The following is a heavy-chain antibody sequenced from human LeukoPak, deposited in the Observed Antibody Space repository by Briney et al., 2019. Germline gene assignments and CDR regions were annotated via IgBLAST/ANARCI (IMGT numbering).Heavy chain of an antibody. CDR1: GGSVSSGSYY. D-gene: IGHD3-10*01. CDR3: ARGSGGPLDY. CDR2: IYYSGST. V-gene: IGHV4-61*01. J-gene: IGHJ4*02. Sequence: SETLSLTCTVSGGSVSSGSYYWSWIRQPPGKGLEWIGYIYYSGSTNYNPSLKSRVTISVDTSKNQFSLKLSSVTAADTAVYYRARGSGGPLDYWGQGTLVTVSS.